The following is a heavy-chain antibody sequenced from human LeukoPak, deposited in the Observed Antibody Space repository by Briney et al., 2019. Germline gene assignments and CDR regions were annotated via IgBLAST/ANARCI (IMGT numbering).Heavy chain of an antibody. CDR3: ARDRPGYCTNGVCEWFDP. V-gene: IGHV3-21*01. J-gene: IGHJ5*02. CDR1: GFSFSSSS. CDR2: ISISSSYI. D-gene: IGHD2-8*01. Sequence: PGGSLRLSCASSGFSFSSSSMKWVRQAPGKGLEWVSSISISSSYIYYADSVKGRFTISRDNAKNSLYLQMNSLRDEDTAVYYCARDRPGYCTNGVCEWFDPWGQGTLVTVSS.